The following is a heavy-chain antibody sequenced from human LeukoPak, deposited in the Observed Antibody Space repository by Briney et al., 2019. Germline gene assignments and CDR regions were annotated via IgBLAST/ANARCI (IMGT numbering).Heavy chain of an antibody. J-gene: IGHJ4*02. CDR2: IYSGGST. V-gene: IGHV3-53*04. Sequence: GGSLRLSCAASGFTVSSNYMSWVRQAPGKGLEGVSVIYSGGSTYYADSVKGRFTISRHNSKNTLYLQMNSLRAEDTAVYYCARGYSSSWYYWGQGTLVTVSS. CDR1: GFTVSSNY. CDR3: ARGYSSSWYY. D-gene: IGHD6-13*01.